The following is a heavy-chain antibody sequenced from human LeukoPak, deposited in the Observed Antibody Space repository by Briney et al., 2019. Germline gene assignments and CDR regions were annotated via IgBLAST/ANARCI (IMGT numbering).Heavy chain of an antibody. V-gene: IGHV4-34*01. Sequence: SETLSLTCAVYGGSFSGYYWSWIRQPPGKGLEWIGEINHSGSTNYNPSLKSRVTTSVDTSKNQFSLKLSSVTAADTAVYYCARRPYSSSSDYWGQGTLVTVSS. CDR1: GGSFSGYY. J-gene: IGHJ4*02. CDR3: ARRPYSSSSDY. CDR2: INHSGST. D-gene: IGHD6-13*01.